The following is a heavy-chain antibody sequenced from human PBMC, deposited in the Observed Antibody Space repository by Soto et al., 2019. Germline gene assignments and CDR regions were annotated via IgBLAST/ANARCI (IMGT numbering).Heavy chain of an antibody. CDR1: GYSFNSYW. Sequence: GESLKISCKGSGYSFNSYWIGWVRQMPGKGLEWMGIIYPGDSDTRYSPSFHGQVTISADKSISTAYLQWSSPTASDTAMFFCERHRTAPSYYGMDVWGQGTTVTVFS. CDR3: ERHRTAPSYYGMDV. V-gene: IGHV5-51*01. J-gene: IGHJ6*02. CDR2: IYPGDSDT.